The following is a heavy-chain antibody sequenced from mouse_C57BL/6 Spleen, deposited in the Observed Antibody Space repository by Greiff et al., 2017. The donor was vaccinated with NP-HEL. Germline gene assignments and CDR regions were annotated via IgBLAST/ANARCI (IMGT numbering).Heavy chain of an antibody. CDR3: ARRYSNPYFDY. J-gene: IGHJ2*01. Sequence: EVQRVESGPGLVKPSQSLSLTCSVTGYSITSGYYWNWIRQFPGNKLEWMGYISYDGSNNYNPSLKNRISITRDTSKNQFFLKLNSVTTEDTATYYCARRYSNPYFDYWGQGTTLTVSS. D-gene: IGHD2-5*01. CDR1: GYSITSGYY. CDR2: ISYDGSN. V-gene: IGHV3-6*01.